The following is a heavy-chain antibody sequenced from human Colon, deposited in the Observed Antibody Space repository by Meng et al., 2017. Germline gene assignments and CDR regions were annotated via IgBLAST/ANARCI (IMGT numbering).Heavy chain of an antibody. D-gene: IGHD1-26*01. CDR3: ARHWGSGSYSLAFDP. Sequence: QLQLQESGPGLVNTPETLSLPCTVSGGSISSSPYYWGWIRHPPGKGLEWIGSIYYSGSTYYNPSLTCRLSVSVDASKNQFSLKLSSVTAADTAIYYCARHWGSGSYSLAFDPWGQGTLVTVSS. CDR2: IYYSGST. J-gene: IGHJ5*02. V-gene: IGHV4-39*01. CDR1: GGSISSSPYY.